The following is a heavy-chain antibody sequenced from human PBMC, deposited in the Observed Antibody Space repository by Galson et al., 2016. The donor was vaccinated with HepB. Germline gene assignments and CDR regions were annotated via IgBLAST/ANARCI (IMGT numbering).Heavy chain of an antibody. V-gene: IGHV3-64D*06. J-gene: IGHJ4*02. Sequence: SLRLSCAASGFTFSIYAMHWVRQAPGKGLEYVSAISGNGLNTYYADSVKGRFTISRDSTKNTLYLQMSGLRAEDTAIYYCVRDFGGKGSNLAARKFDYWGQGTLVAVSS. CDR1: GFTFSIYA. CDR2: ISGNGLNT. D-gene: IGHD6-6*01. CDR3: VRDFGGKGSNLAARKFDY.